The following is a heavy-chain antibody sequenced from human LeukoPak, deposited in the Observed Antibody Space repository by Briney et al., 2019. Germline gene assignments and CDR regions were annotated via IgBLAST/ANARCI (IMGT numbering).Heavy chain of an antibody. CDR1: GGSFSGYY. J-gene: IGHJ4*02. CDR2: INHSGST. V-gene: IGHV4-34*01. Sequence: PSETLSLTCAVYGGSFSGYYWSWIRQPPGKGLEWIGEINHSGSTNYNPSLKSRVTISVDTSKNQFSLKLSSVTAADTAVYYCARHVGYYDSSGYYYFDYWGQGTLVTVSS. CDR3: ARHVGYYDSSGYYYFDY. D-gene: IGHD3-22*01.